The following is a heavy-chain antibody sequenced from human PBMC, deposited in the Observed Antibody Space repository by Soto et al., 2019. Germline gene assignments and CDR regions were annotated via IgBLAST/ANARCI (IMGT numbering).Heavy chain of an antibody. D-gene: IGHD5-12*01. CDR1: GFTFDDYA. Sequence: SLSLSCAASGFTFDDYAMHWVRQAPGKGLEWVSGISWNSGSIGYADSVKGRFTISRDNAKNSLYLQMNSLRAEDTALYYCAKDIWAYSGYRYYYYMDVWGKGTTVTVSS. V-gene: IGHV3-9*01. J-gene: IGHJ6*03. CDR2: ISWNSGSI. CDR3: AKDIWAYSGYRYYYYMDV.